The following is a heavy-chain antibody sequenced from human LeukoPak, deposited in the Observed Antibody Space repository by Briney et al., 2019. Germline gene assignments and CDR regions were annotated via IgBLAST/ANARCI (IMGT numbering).Heavy chain of an antibody. J-gene: IGHJ4*02. CDR1: GYTFTGYY. V-gene: IGHV1-2*02. D-gene: IGHD3-22*01. CDR3: ARGSLGYYDSSGYPL. CDR2: INPNSGGT. Sequence: GASVKVSCKASGYTFTGYYMHWVRQAPGQGLEWMGWINPNSGGTNYAQKFQGRVTMTRDTSISTAYMELSRLRSDDTAVYYCARGSLGYYDSSGYPLWGQGTLVTVSS.